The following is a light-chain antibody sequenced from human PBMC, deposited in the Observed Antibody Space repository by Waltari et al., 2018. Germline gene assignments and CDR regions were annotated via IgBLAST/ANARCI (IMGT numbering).Light chain of an antibody. CDR3: SSYVGNNNLI. CDR2: EVS. V-gene: IGLV2-8*01. Sequence: QSALTQPPSASGSPGQPVTISCTGTSSDVGGYKYVSWYQQHPGKAPKLMIYEVSKRPSGFPDRFSGSKSGNTASLTVSGLQAEDEADYYCSSYVGNNNLIFGGGTKLTIL. J-gene: IGLJ2*01. CDR1: SSDVGGYKY.